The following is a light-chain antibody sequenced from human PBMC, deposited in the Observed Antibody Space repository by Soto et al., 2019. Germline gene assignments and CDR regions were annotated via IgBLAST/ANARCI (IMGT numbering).Light chain of an antibody. Sequence: WYQQKPGKAPKLMIYDVSRRPSGVPDRFSGSKSGNTASLTVSGLQAEDEADYYCCSYAASNNFFRTGTKVTVL. CDR2: DVS. V-gene: IGLV2-8*01. J-gene: IGLJ1*01. CDR3: CSYAASNNF.